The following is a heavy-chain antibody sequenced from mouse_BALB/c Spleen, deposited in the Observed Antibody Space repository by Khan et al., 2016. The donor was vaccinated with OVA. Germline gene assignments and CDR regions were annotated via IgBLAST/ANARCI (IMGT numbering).Heavy chain of an antibody. J-gene: IGHJ4*01. CDR2: INPSRGYS. D-gene: IGHD2-10*02. V-gene: IGHV1-4*01. CDR3: TRKYGNYAAMDY. CDR1: GYTFTTYT. Sequence: QVRLQQPGAELARPGASVTMSCKASGYTFTTYTMHWVKQRPGQGLEWIGYINPSRGYSNYNQKCKDKATLNADRSSSTAYMQLTSLTAEDSAVYYCTRKYGNYAAMDYWGQGTSVTVSS.